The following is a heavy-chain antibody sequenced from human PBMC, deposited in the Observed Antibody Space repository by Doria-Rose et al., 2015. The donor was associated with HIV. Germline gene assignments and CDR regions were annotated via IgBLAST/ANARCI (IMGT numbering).Heavy chain of an antibody. Sequence: GGSIRSGGYYWTWIRQHPGKGLEWIGYIYYSGSTYYNPSLKSRVTISVDTSKNQFSLKLSSVTAADTAVYYCARDSGSYNFDYWGQGTLVTVSS. V-gene: IGHV4-31*02. CDR2: IYYSGST. CDR3: ARDSGSYNFDY. D-gene: IGHD1-26*01. J-gene: IGHJ4*02. CDR1: GGSIRSGGYY.